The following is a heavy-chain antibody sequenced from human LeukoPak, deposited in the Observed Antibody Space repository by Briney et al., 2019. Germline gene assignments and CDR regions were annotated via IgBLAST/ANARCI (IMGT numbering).Heavy chain of an antibody. CDR2: IRPDGSEK. V-gene: IGHV3-7*05. D-gene: IGHD2-8*01. Sequence: QPGGSLRLSCAASGFTFSSYWMSWVRQAPGKGLEWVAHIRPDGSEKNYVDSVKGRFTFSRDNAKNSLSLQMNSLRPEDTAVYYCARPYCTNGVCFDQWGQGTLVTVSS. J-gene: IGHJ5*02. CDR3: ARPYCTNGVCFDQ. CDR1: GFTFSSYW.